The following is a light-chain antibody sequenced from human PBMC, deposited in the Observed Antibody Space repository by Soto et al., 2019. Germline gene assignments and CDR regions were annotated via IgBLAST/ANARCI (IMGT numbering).Light chain of an antibody. V-gene: IGLV2-23*02. CDR2: EVS. CDR3: CSYAGSSTWV. CDR1: SSDVGSYNL. Sequence: QSVLTQPASVSGSAGPSITISCTGTSSDVGSYNLVSWYQQHPGKAPKLMIYEVSKRPSGVSNRFSGSKSGNTASLTISGLQAEDEADYYCCSYAGSSTWVFGGGTKVTVL. J-gene: IGLJ3*02.